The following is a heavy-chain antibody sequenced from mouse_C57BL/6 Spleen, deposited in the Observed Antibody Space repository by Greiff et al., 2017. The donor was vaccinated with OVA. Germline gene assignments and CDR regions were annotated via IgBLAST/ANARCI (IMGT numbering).Heavy chain of an antibody. CDR3: AREGKSTTTLDY. CDR2: IHPNSGST. J-gene: IGHJ2*01. D-gene: IGHD1-1*01. V-gene: IGHV1-64*01. Sequence: VQLQQPGAELVKPGASVKLSCKASGYTFTSYWMHWVKQRPGQGLEWIGMIHPNSGSTNYNEKFKSKATLTVDKSSSTAYMQLSSLTSEDSAVYYCAREGKSTTTLDYWGQGTTLTLSS. CDR1: GYTFTSYW.